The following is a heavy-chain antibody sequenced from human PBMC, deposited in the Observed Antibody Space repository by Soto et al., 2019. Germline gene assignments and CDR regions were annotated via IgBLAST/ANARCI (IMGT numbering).Heavy chain of an antibody. D-gene: IGHD2-15*01. Sequence: QLQLQESGPGLVKPSETLSLTCTVSGGSISRSSYYCGWIRQPPGKGLEWIGSIYYSGSTYYNPSLKRRVTIPVDTSKNQYSLKLSSVSAADTAVSYCARLTGRGGSCFENWFYPWGQWTLVTL. CDR3: ARLTGRGGSCFENWFYP. J-gene: IGHJ5*02. V-gene: IGHV4-39*01. CDR1: GGSISRSSYY. CDR2: IYYSGST.